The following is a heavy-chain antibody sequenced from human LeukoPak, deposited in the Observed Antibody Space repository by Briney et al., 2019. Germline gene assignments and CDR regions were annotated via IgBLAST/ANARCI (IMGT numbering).Heavy chain of an antibody. Sequence: ASVKVSCTASGYTFTGYYMHWVRKAPPQGLERMGWINPNSRGTNYAQKFQGRVTMTRDTSISTAYMELSRLRTDDTAVYYCTRERGGRYQLNNWFYPWGQGTLGTVSS. CDR2: INPNSRGT. D-gene: IGHD2-2*01. J-gene: IGHJ5*02. CDR1: GYTFTGYY. V-gene: IGHV1-2*02. CDR3: TRERGGRYQLNNWFYP.